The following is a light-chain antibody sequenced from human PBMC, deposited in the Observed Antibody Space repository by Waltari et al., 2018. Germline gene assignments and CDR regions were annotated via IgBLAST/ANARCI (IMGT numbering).Light chain of an antibody. CDR2: WAS. V-gene: IGKV4-1*01. CDR1: HNLLYNSDNKNT. Sequence: DIVMTQSPDSLAVSLGERVTLHCRSSHNLLYNSDNKNTLAWFQQKPGQPPKLLIYWASTRESGVPDRFSGSGSGTEFTLTISSLQAADVAVYYCQQCYSTPYTFGQGTKLEIK. CDR3: QQCYSTPYT. J-gene: IGKJ2*01.